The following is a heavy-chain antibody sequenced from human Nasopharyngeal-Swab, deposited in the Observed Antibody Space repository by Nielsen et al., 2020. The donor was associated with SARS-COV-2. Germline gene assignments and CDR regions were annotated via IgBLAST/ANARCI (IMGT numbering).Heavy chain of an antibody. D-gene: IGHD5-12*01. V-gene: IGHV3-48*04. Sequence: GESLKISCVASGFTFDDYSMNWVRQVPGKGLEWVSGITCNSGTIYYADSVKGRFTISRDNAKNSLYLQMNSLRAEDTAVYYCARDLRSGYDGYYYYGMDVWGQGTTVTVSS. CDR2: ITCNSGTI. CDR1: GFTFDDYS. J-gene: IGHJ6*02. CDR3: ARDLRSGYDGYYYYGMDV.